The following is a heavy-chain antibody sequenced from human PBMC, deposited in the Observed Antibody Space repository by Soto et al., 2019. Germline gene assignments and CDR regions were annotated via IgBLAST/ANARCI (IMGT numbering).Heavy chain of an antibody. CDR3: ARDTYSSSWYQD. D-gene: IGHD6-13*01. J-gene: IGHJ4*02. V-gene: IGHV3-74*01. CDR2: INSDGSST. Sequence: GGSLILSCAASGFTFSNYWMHWVRQAPGKGLVWVSRINSDGSSTTYADSVKGRFTISRDNAKNTLYLQMNSLRAEDTAVYYCARDTYSSSWYQDWGQGTLVTVSS. CDR1: GFTFSNYW.